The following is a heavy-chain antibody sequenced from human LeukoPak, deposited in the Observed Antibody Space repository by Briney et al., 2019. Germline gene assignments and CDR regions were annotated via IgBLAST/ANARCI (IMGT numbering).Heavy chain of an antibody. J-gene: IGHJ4*02. CDR1: GYTFTSYY. V-gene: IGHV1-46*01. Sequence: ASVKVSCKASGYTFTSYYMHWVRQAPGQGPEWMGIINPSGGSTSYAQKFQGRVTMTRDTSTSTVYMELSSLRSEDTAVYYCARDRPVTGDLDYWGQGTLVTVSS. CDR3: ARDRPVTGDLDY. CDR2: INPSGGST. D-gene: IGHD7-27*01.